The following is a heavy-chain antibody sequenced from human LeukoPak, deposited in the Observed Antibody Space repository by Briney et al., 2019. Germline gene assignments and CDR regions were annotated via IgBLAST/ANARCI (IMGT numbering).Heavy chain of an antibody. V-gene: IGHV3-30-3*01. D-gene: IGHD5-12*01. Sequence: GSLRLSCAASGFTFSSYAMHWVRQAPGKGLEWVAVISYDGSNKYYADSVKGRFTISRDNSKNTLYLQMNSLRAEDTAVYYCARDSGYALGALDYWGQGTLVTVSS. CDR3: ARDSGYALGALDY. CDR1: GFTFSSYA. CDR2: ISYDGSNK. J-gene: IGHJ4*02.